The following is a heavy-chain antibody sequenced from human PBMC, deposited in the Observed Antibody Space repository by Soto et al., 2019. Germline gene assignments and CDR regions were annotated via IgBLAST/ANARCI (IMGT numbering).Heavy chain of an antibody. Sequence: SETLSLTCTVSGGSISSYYWSWIRQPPGKGLEWIGYIYYSGSTNYNPSLKGRVTISVDTSKNQFSLKLSSVTAADTAVYYCAREALAVADPERNYFDYWGQGTLVTVSS. CDR2: IYYSGST. D-gene: IGHD6-19*01. CDR3: AREALAVADPERNYFDY. CDR1: GGSISSYY. J-gene: IGHJ4*02. V-gene: IGHV4-59*12.